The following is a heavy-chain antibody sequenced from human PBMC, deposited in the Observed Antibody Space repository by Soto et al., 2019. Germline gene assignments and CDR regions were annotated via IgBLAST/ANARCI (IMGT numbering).Heavy chain of an antibody. CDR2: TYYRSKWYN. J-gene: IGHJ6*03. CDR3: ARSTYSYDYYYYYMDV. D-gene: IGHD2-15*01. Sequence: KQSQTLSLTCAISGDSVSNNSAAWNWIRQSPSRGLEWLGRTYYRSKWYNDYAVSVKSRITINPDTSKNQFFLQLNSVTPEDTAVYYCARSTYSYDYYYYYMDVWGKGTTVTVSS. CDR1: GDSVSNNSAA. V-gene: IGHV6-1*01.